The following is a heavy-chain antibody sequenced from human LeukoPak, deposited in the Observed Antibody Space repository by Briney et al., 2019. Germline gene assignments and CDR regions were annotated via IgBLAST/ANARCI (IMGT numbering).Heavy chain of an antibody. CDR1: GGTFSSYA. Sequence: GASVKVSCKAFGGTFSSYAISWVRQAPGQGLEWMGGIIPIFGTANYAQKFQGRVTITADESTSTAYMELSSLRSEDTAVYYCARGVGGLGWQYWGQGTLVTVSS. CDR3: ARGVGGLGWQY. V-gene: IGHV1-69*13. J-gene: IGHJ4*02. CDR2: IIPIFGTA. D-gene: IGHD2-15*01.